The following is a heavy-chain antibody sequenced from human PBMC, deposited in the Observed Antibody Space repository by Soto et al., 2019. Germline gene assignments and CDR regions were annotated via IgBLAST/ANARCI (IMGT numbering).Heavy chain of an antibody. J-gene: IGHJ3*01. CDR3: VRSPVCDAFNV. CDR2: ISSGSDYI. Sequence: EVQLVESGGGLVKPGGSLRLSCAASGFTFSSYSMNWVRQAPGKGLEWVSSISSGSDYIFYADSVKGRFTLSRDNAKNSLFLQMNSLTAEDTAVYYCVRSPVCDAFNVWGQGTVVTVSS. CDR1: GFTFSSYS. V-gene: IGHV3-21*01.